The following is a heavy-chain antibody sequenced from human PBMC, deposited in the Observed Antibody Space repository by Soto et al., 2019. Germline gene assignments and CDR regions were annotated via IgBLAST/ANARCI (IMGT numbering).Heavy chain of an antibody. Sequence: QVQLQQWGAGLLKPSETLSLTCAVYGGSFSGYYWSWIRQPPGKGLEWIGEINHSGSTNYNPSLKSRVTISVDTAKNQFSLKLRSVTAADTAVYYCARGSIYCSGGSCYLPSVHYYYGMDVWGQGTTVTVS. J-gene: IGHJ6*02. V-gene: IGHV4-34*01. CDR1: GGSFSGYY. CDR2: INHSGST. D-gene: IGHD2-15*01. CDR3: ARGSIYCSGGSCYLPSVHYYYGMDV.